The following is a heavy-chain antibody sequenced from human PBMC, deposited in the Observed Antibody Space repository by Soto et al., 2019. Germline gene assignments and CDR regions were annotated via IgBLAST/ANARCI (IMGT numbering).Heavy chain of an antibody. CDR2: IYYSGST. CDR1: GGSVSSGSYY. V-gene: IGHV4-61*01. Sequence: LSLTCTVSGGSVSSGSYYWSWIRQPPGKGLEWIGYIYYSGSTNYNPSLKSRVTISVDTSKNQFSLKLSSVTAADTAVYYCAVGIVGATTPYYYYGMDVWGQGTTVTVSS. D-gene: IGHD1-26*01. CDR3: AVGIVGATTPYYYYGMDV. J-gene: IGHJ6*02.